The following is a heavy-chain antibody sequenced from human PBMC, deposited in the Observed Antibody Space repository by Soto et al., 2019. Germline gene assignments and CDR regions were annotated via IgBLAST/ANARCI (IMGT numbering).Heavy chain of an antibody. CDR3: ARGYCSSTSCYTPSGNWFDP. CDR1: GFTFSSYS. D-gene: IGHD2-2*02. V-gene: IGHV3-48*02. J-gene: IGHJ5*02. CDR2: ISSSSSTI. Sequence: ESGGGLVQPGGSLRLSCAASGFTFSSYSMNWVRQAPGKGLEWVSYISSSSSTIYYADSVKGRFTISRDNAKNSLYLQMNSLRDEDTAVYYCARGYCSSTSCYTPSGNWFDPWGQGTLVTVSS.